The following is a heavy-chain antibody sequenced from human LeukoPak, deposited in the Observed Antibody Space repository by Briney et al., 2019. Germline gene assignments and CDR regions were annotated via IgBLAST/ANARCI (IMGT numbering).Heavy chain of an antibody. J-gene: IGHJ4*02. Sequence: GGSLRLSCAASGFTFSSYWMSWVRQAPGKGLEWVANIKQDGSEKYYVDSVKGRFTISRDNAKNSLYLQMNSLRAEDTAVYYCARSRSRYCTNGVCSYFDYWGQGTLVTVSS. V-gene: IGHV3-7*01. CDR1: GFTFSSYW. CDR3: ARSRSRYCTNGVCSYFDY. D-gene: IGHD2-8*01. CDR2: IKQDGSEK.